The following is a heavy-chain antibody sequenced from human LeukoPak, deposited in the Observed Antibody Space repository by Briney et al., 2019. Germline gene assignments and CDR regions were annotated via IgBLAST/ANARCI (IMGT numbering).Heavy chain of an antibody. V-gene: IGHV3-11*01. CDR1: GFTFSDYC. CDR2: IIDTASPI. J-gene: IGHJ4*02. CDR3: ARLRINLGSFDY. Sequence: GGSLRLSCAASGFTFSDYCMSWIRQAPGKGLEWVSYIIDTASPIFYADSVKGRFTISRDNAKNSLFLQMNSLRAEDTAVYYCARLRINLGSFDYWGQGALVTVSS.